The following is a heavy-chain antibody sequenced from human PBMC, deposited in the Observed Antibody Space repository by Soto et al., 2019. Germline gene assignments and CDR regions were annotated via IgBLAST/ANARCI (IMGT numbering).Heavy chain of an antibody. CDR1: GFNFDDYY. V-gene: IGHV3-11*01. CDR3: SRDAGGGA. D-gene: IGHD3-16*01. Sequence: QVQLMQSGGGLVKPGGSLRLSCAASGFNFDDYYMSWIRQAPGKGLEWVADINSDGTTTHYADSVKGRFTISRDNAKKSVYLQMISLRVDDTAVYYCSRDAGGGASGQGTMVTVSS. CDR2: INSDGTTT. J-gene: IGHJ5*02.